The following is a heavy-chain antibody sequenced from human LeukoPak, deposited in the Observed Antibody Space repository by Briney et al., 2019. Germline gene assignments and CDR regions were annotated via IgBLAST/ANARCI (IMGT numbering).Heavy chain of an antibody. CDR3: ARDSYYGSGNDFTY. CDR2: ISYDGSNK. J-gene: IGHJ4*02. CDR1: GFTFSSYA. V-gene: IGHV3-30*04. Sequence: GGSLRLSCAASGFTFSSYAMHWVRQAPGKGLEWVAVISYDGSNKYYADSVKGRFTISRDNSKNTLYLQMNSLRAEDTAVYYCARDSYYGSGNDFTYWGQGTLVTVSS. D-gene: IGHD3-10*01.